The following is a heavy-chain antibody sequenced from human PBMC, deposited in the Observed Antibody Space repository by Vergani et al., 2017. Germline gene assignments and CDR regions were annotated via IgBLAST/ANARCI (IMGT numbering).Heavy chain of an antibody. J-gene: IGHJ6*03. CDR2: LCPSGST. CDR3: ARVDTQVPATSHFYYMDV. Sequence: QVQMQESGPGLVKTSETLSLTCSASGAPISYWCWSWLRQPAGKGLEWIGRLCPSGSTNYKPSLKSGVTRSIDTSKNQFSLNMTSVTAAHAAVYYCARVDTQVPATSHFYYMDVWGKGTTVVVSS. D-gene: IGHD6-25*01. CDR1: GAPISYWC. V-gene: IGHV4-4*07.